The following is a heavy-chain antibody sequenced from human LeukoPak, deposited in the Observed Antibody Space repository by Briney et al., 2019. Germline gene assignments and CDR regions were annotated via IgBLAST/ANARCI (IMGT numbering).Heavy chain of an antibody. CDR3: ARGSFVAAAGTAGYYYYYMDV. V-gene: IGHV4-34*01. D-gene: IGHD6-13*01. J-gene: IGHJ6*03. Sequence: SETLSLTCAVYGGSFSGYYWSWIRQPPGKGLEWVGEINHSGSTNYNPSLKSRVTISVDTSKNQFSLKLSSVTAADTAVYYCARGSFVAAAGTAGYYYYYMDVWGKGTTVTVSS. CDR2: INHSGST. CDR1: GGSFSGYY.